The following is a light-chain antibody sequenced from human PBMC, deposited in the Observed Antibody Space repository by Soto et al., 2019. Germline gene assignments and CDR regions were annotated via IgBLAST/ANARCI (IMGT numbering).Light chain of an antibody. V-gene: IGLV1-40*01. Sequence: QLVLTQPPSVSGAPGQRVTISCTGSSSNLGAGYHVHWYQQLPGTAPKLLIYDNTNRPSGVPERFSGSKSGTSASLAITGLQAEDEADYYCQSYDRSLPVVFGGGAKLTVL. J-gene: IGLJ2*01. CDR1: SSNLGAGYH. CDR2: DNT. CDR3: QSYDRSLPVV.